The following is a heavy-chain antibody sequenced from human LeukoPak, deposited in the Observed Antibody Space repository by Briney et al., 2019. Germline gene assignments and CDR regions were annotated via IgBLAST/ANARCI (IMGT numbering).Heavy chain of an antibody. D-gene: IGHD1-14*01. CDR1: GLTFSTSG. V-gene: IGHV3-21*06. J-gene: IGHJ4*02. Sequence: GGSLRLSCTASGLTFSTSGFNWVRQAPGKGLEWVASIGPTGSDRYHADSIKGRFTISRDNANNFLYLQMNSLRAEDTAIYYCATETNGRHYDYWGQGTLLTVSS. CDR2: IGPTGSDR. CDR3: ATETNGRHYDY.